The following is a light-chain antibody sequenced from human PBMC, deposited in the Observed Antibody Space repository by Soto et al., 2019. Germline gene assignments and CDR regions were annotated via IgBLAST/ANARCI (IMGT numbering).Light chain of an antibody. Sequence: IVLTQPPGTLSLSPGERATLSCRAGQSVSSSYLAWYQQKPGQAPRPLIYGASSRAIGIPDRFSGSGSGTDFTLTISRLEPEDFAVYYCQQYGSSPWTFGQGTKVDIK. CDR1: QSVSSSY. J-gene: IGKJ1*01. V-gene: IGKV3-20*01. CDR2: GAS. CDR3: QQYGSSPWT.